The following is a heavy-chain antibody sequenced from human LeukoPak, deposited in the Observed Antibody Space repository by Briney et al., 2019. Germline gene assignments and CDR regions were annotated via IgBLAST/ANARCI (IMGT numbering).Heavy chain of an antibody. V-gene: IGHV1-3*04. CDR3: ARDRAMADY. D-gene: IGHD5-18*01. CDR2: INTGNGNT. Sequence: GASVKVSCKASGYTFTSYYMHWVRQAPGQRLEWMGWINTGNGNTKYSQKFEGRVTVTRDTSATAAYMELSSLRSEDTAVYYCARDRAMADYWGQGTLVTVSS. CDR1: GYTFTSYY. J-gene: IGHJ4*02.